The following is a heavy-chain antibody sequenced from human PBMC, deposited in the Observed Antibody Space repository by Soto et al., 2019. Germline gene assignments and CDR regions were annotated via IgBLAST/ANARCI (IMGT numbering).Heavy chain of an antibody. Sequence: GGSLRLSCAASGFTFSSYAMSWVRQAPGKGLEWVSAISGSGGSTYYADSVKGRFTISRDNSKNTLYLQMNSLRAEDTAVYYCADLGEYSYGSPYYWGQGTLVTVSS. V-gene: IGHV3-23*01. D-gene: IGHD5-18*01. CDR3: ADLGEYSYGSPYY. J-gene: IGHJ4*02. CDR1: GFTFSSYA. CDR2: ISGSGGST.